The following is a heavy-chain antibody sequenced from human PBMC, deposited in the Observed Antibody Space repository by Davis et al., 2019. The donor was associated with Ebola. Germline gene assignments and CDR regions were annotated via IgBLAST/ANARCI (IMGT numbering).Heavy chain of an antibody. D-gene: IGHD3-16*02. CDR1: GFSFSDSW. V-gene: IGHV3-74*01. CDR2: INGDGTLI. CDR3: ARQQTFTFGGVIVIADAFDI. J-gene: IGHJ3*02. Sequence: GESLKISCAASGFSFSDSWMHWVRQAPGKGLMWVSRINGDGTLITYADSVKGRFTISRDNAKNTLYLQMNSLRAEDTAVYYCARQQTFTFGGVIVIADAFDIWGQGTTVTVSS.